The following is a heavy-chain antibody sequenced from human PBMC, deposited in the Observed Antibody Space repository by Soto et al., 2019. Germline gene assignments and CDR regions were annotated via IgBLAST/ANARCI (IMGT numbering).Heavy chain of an antibody. J-gene: IGHJ5*02. CDR3: ASRANGRYSGYDSSWFDH. CDR2: INHSGST. V-gene: IGHV4-34*01. CDR1: GGSFSGYY. Sequence: SETLSLTCAVYGGSFSGYYWSWIRQPPGKGLEWIGEINHSGSTNYNQSLKSRVTISVDTSKNQFSLKLSSVTAADTAVYYCASRANGRYSGYDSSWFDHGGQGNLV. D-gene: IGHD5-12*01.